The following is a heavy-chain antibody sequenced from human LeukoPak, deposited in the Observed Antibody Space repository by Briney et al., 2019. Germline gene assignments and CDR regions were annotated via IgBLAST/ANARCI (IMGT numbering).Heavy chain of an antibody. CDR3: VKAGDYVRNSGYFHH. D-gene: IGHD4-23*01. J-gene: IGHJ1*01. CDR2: IKQDGSEK. Sequence: GGSLRLSCAASGFTFSSYWMTWVRQAPGRGLEWVAKIKQDGSEKYYVDSVKGRFTISRGNAKNSLYLQMNSLGAEDTAVYYCVKAGDYVRNSGYFHHWGQGTLVTVSS. CDR1: GFTFSSYW. V-gene: IGHV3-7*05.